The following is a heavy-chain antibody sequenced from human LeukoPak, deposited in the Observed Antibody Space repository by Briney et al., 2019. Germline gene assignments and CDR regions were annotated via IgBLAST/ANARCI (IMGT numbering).Heavy chain of an antibody. J-gene: IGHJ5*02. CDR3: ARSFWSGYYIIQNWFDP. D-gene: IGHD3-3*01. Sequence: SVKVSCKASGGTFSSYAISWVRQAPGQGLEWMGGIIPIFGTANYAQKFQDRVTITADESTSTAYMELSSLRSEDTAVYYCARSFWSGYYIIQNWFDPWGQGTLVTVSS. CDR2: IIPIFGTA. V-gene: IGHV1-69*13. CDR1: GGTFSSYA.